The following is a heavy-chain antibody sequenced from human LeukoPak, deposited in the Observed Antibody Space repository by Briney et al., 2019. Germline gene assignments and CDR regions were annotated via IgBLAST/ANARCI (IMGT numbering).Heavy chain of an antibody. J-gene: IGHJ5*02. Sequence: VASVKVSCKASGYTFTVYYMHWVRQAPGQGLEWMGWINPNSGGTNYAQKFQGRVTMTRDTSISTAYMELSRLRSDDTAVYYCAGLRYRGGIGDWFDPWGQGTLVTVSS. V-gene: IGHV1-2*02. CDR2: INPNSGGT. D-gene: IGHD3-10*01. CDR1: GYTFTVYY. CDR3: AGLRYRGGIGDWFDP.